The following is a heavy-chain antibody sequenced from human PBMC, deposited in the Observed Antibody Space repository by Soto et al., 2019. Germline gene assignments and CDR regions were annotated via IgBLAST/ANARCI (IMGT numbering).Heavy chain of an antibody. CDR1: GGSISSGGYY. J-gene: IGHJ3*02. D-gene: IGHD5-18*01. CDR3: ARVSVDTAMAYAFDI. V-gene: IGHV4-31*03. CDR2: IYYSGST. Sequence: QVQLQESGPGLVKPSQTLSLTCTVSGGSISSGGYYWSWIRQHTGKGLEWIGYIYYSGSTYYNPSLKSRVTISVDTSKNQFSLKLSSVTAADTAVYYCARVSVDTAMAYAFDIWGQGTMVTVSS.